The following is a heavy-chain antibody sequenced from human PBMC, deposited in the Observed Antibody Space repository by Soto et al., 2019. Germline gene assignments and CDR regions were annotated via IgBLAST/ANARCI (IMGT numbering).Heavy chain of an antibody. V-gene: IGHV4-31*03. CDR1: GGSISSGGYY. D-gene: IGHD1-7*01. Sequence: QVQLQESGPGLVKPSQTQSVTCTVSGGSISSGGYYWSWIRQHPGKGLEWIGYIYYSGSTYYNPSLTSRVTISVDTSKNQFTLKLSSVTAADTAVYYCARAEEITGTLWFDPWGQGTLVTVSS. CDR3: ARAEEITGTLWFDP. J-gene: IGHJ5*02. CDR2: IYYSGST.